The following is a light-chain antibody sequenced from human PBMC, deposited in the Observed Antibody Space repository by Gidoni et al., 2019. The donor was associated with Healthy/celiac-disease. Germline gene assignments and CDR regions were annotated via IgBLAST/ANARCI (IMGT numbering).Light chain of an antibody. V-gene: IGLV3-1*01. CDR2: QDS. Sequence: PGPTASLPCSEDQLVFNYACWYQQPPGPSPVLVIYQDSKRPSGIPERFSGSNSGNTATLTISGPQAMDEADYYCQAWDSSTYYVFGTGTKVTVL. CDR1: QLVFNY. CDR3: QAWDSSTYYV. J-gene: IGLJ1*01.